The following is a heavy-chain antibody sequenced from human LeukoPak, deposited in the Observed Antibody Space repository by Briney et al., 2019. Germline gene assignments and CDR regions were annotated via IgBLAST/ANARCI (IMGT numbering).Heavy chain of an antibody. Sequence: GGSLRLSCAASGFAFSTYSMNWVRQAPGRGLEWVSCISSTSSDINYTDSVKGRFTISRDNAKNSLYLQMDSLRAEDTAVYYCATLGPTSSDFTYNWFDPWGQGTLVTVSS. V-gene: IGHV3-21*01. D-gene: IGHD3-22*01. CDR3: ATLGPTSSDFTYNWFDP. J-gene: IGHJ5*02. CDR1: GFAFSTYS. CDR2: ISSTSSDI.